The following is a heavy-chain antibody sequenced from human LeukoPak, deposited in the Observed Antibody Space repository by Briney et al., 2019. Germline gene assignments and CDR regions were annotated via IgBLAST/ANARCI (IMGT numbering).Heavy chain of an antibody. CDR1: GFTFSSYA. CDR2: ISGSGGST. V-gene: IGHV3-23*01. CDR3: AKDLPYYDFWSGYSHFDY. Sequence: PGGSLRLSCAASGFTFSSYAMSWVRQAPGKGLEWVSAISGSGGSTYYADSVKGRFTISRDNSKNTLYLQMNSLRAEDTAVYYRAKDLPYYDFWSGYSHFDYWGQGTLVTVSS. J-gene: IGHJ4*02. D-gene: IGHD3-3*01.